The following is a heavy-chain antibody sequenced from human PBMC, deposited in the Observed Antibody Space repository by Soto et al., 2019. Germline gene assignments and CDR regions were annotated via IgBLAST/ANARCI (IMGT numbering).Heavy chain of an antibody. CDR3: ARDSSSSWYRGGSDAFDI. J-gene: IGHJ3*02. V-gene: IGHV4-31*03. Sequence: QVQLQESGPGLVKPSQTLSLTCTVSGGSISSGGYYWSWIRQHPGKGLEWIGYIYYSGSTYYNPSLKSRVTISVDTSKNQFSLKLSSVTAADTAVYYCARDSSSSWYRGGSDAFDIWGQGTMVTVSS. CDR2: IYYSGST. CDR1: GGSISSGGYY. D-gene: IGHD6-13*01.